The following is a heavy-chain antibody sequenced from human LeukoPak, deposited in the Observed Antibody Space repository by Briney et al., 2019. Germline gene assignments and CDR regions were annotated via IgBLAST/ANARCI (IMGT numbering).Heavy chain of an antibody. CDR1: GGSISNSF. V-gene: IGHV4-59*01. Sequence: SETLSLTCTVSGGSISNSFWSWIRQSPGKGLEWIAYIYYTGNTKYNPSLESRVTISVDTSKNQFSLRVSSVTAEDTAVYYCARDSGSSPTFDYWGQGILVTVSS. CDR2: IYYTGNT. J-gene: IGHJ4*02. CDR3: ARDSGSSPTFDY. D-gene: IGHD1-26*01.